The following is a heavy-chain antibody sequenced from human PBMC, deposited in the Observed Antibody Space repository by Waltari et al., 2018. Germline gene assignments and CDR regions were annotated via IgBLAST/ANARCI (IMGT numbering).Heavy chain of an antibody. CDR2: ISRGGTPI. J-gene: IGHJ4*02. Sequence: VELVEYGGDLVQPGGSLGLSCAASGFSFSSYSMNWVRQAQGKGLEWISYISRGGTPIHYADAVKGRFTISRDNDKNALYLQMNSLRGEDTAVYFCASLQTSGSLFEIWGQGTLV. CDR1: GFSFSSYS. V-gene: IGHV3-48*01. D-gene: IGHD1-26*01. CDR3: ASLQTSGSLFEI.